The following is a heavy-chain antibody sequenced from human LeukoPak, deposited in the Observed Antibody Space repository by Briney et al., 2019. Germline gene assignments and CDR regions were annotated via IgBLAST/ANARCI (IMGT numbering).Heavy chain of an antibody. CDR3: AGDGRRDYDILTDYYPPWYFDL. D-gene: IGHD3-9*01. J-gene: IGHJ2*01. CDR1: GFTFSSYA. V-gene: IGHV3-23*01. Sequence: GGSLRLSCAASGFTFSSYAMSWVRQAPGKGLEWVSAISGSGGSTYYADSVKGRFTISRDNSKNTLYLQMNSLRAEDTAVYYCAGDGRRDYDILTDYYPPWYFDLWGRGTLVTVSS. CDR2: ISGSGGST.